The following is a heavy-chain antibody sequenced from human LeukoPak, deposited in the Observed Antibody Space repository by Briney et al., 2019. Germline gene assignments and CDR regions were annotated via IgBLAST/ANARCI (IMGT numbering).Heavy chain of an antibody. J-gene: IGHJ4*02. CDR2: IGAGGIST. CDR3: AKGRYPGDC. Sequence: GGSLRLSCAASDFTFSSYAMSWVRQAPGKGLEWVSAIGAGGISTYYAASVKGRFTISRDNSKNTLYLQMNSLRAEDTAVYYCAKGRYPGDCWGQGTLVTVS. CDR1: DFTFSSYA. V-gene: IGHV3-23*01. D-gene: IGHD2-2*02.